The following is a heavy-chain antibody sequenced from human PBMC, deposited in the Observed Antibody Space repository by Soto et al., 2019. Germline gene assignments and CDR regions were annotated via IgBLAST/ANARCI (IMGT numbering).Heavy chain of an antibody. J-gene: IGHJ4*02. CDR2: INHSGST. CDR3: ARAATHNDYIWGSYRSPLSY. D-gene: IGHD3-16*02. Sequence: QVQLQQWGAGLLKPSETLSLTCAVYGGSFSGYYWSWIRQPPGKGLDWIGEINHSGSTNYNPSLKSRVTISVDTSKNQFSLKLSSVTAADTAVYYCARAATHNDYIWGSYRSPLSYWGQGTLVTVSS. V-gene: IGHV4-34*01. CDR1: GGSFSGYY.